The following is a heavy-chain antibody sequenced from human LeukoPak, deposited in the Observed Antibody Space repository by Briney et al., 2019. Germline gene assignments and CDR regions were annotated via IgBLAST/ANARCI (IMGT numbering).Heavy chain of an antibody. J-gene: IGHJ4*02. D-gene: IGHD5-24*01. V-gene: IGHV3-64*01. CDR2: ISSNGGST. Sequence: GGSLRVSCAASGFTFSSYAMHWVRQAPGKGVEYVSAISSNGGSTYYANSVKGRFTISRDNSKNTLYLQMGSLRAEDMAVYYCARDQGGRWLQPLHYWGQGTLVTVSS. CDR3: ARDQGGRWLQPLHY. CDR1: GFTFSSYA.